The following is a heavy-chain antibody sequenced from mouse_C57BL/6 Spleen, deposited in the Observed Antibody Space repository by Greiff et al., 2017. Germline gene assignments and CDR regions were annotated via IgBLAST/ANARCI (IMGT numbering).Heavy chain of an antibody. Sequence: LVESGAELMKPGASVKLSCKATGYTFTGYWIEWVKQRPGHGLEWIGEILPGSGSTNYNEKFKGKATFTADTSSNTAYMQLSSLTAEASDIYSWAREGDGYLFAYWGQGTLVTVSA. CDR1: GYTFTGYW. V-gene: IGHV1-9*01. CDR3: AREGDGYLFAY. J-gene: IGHJ3*01. D-gene: IGHD2-3*01. CDR2: ILPGSGST.